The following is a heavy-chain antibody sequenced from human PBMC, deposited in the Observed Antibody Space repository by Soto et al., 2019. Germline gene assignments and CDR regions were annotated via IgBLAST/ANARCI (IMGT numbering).Heavy chain of an antibody. D-gene: IGHD2-21*01. CDR3: ARARGDRYFDY. CDR2: IYNSSST. J-gene: IGHJ4*02. V-gene: IGHV4-30-4*01. CDR1: GGSISSGDYY. Sequence: PPETLSLTCTVSGGSISSGDYYWSWIRQPPGKGLEWSGYIYNSSSTYYNPSLKSRVTISVDTSKNQFSLKLSSVTAAATAVYYCARARGDRYFDYWGQGTLVTVSS.